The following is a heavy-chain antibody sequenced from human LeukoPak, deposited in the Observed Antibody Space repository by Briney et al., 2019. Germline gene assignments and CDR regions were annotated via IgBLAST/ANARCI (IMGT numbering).Heavy chain of an antibody. CDR3: TRDQNFYGSGRGFDP. D-gene: IGHD3-10*01. CDR2: ITSSNSYI. J-gene: IGHJ5*02. Sequence: GGSLRLSCAASGFTFSTYSMNWVRQAPGKGLEWVSSITSSNSYIHYADSVKGRFTISRDNAKNSLYLQMNSLRAEDTAIYYCTRDQNFYGSGRGFDPWGQGTLVTASS. CDR1: GFTFSTYS. V-gene: IGHV3-21*01.